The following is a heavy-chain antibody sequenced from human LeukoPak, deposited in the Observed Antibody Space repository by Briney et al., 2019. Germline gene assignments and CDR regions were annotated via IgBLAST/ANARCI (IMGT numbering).Heavy chain of an antibody. CDR1: GFTFSSYG. J-gene: IGHJ5*02. CDR2: ISGSGGST. Sequence: GGTLRLSCAASGFTFSSYGMSWVRQAPGKGLEWVSAISGSGGSTYYADSVKGRFTISRDNSKNTLYLQMNSLRAEDTAVYYCAKQNYGDYVGWFDPWGQGTLVTVSS. V-gene: IGHV3-23*01. CDR3: AKQNYGDYVGWFDP. D-gene: IGHD4-17*01.